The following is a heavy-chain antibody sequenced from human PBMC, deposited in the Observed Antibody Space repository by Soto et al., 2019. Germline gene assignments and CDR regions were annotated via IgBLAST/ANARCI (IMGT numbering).Heavy chain of an antibody. CDR3: ARPGYSSSWYPGAFDY. J-gene: IGHJ4*02. D-gene: IGHD6-13*01. Sequence: SETLSLTCTVSGGSISSSSYYWGWIRQPPGKGLEWIGSIYYSGSTYYNPSLKSRVTISVDTSKNQFSLKLSSVTAADTAVYYCARPGYSSSWYPGAFDYWGQGTLVTVSS. CDR2: IYYSGST. CDR1: GGSISSSSYY. V-gene: IGHV4-39*01.